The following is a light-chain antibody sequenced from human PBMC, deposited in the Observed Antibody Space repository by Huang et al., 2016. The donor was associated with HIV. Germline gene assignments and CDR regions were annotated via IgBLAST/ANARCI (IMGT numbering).Light chain of an antibody. J-gene: IGKJ4*01. CDR3: QQSYSAPTLT. Sequence: DIEMTQSPSSLSASVGDRVTITCWARQSISRYLQWYQQKQGKDHKLLLHTASSLQCWVPTRFSGGGSGTEFTLTINNLQPDDFATSYCQQSYSAPTLTFGGGTKVDIK. CDR1: QSISRY. CDR2: TAS. V-gene: IGKV1-39*01.